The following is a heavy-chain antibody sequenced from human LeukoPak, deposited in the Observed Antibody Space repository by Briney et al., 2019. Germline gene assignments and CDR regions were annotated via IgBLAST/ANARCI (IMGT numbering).Heavy chain of an antibody. CDR2: ISYDGSNK. CDR3: ASGCTGTTCYLPLY. Sequence: QTGGSLRLSCAASGFTFSSYAMHWVRQAPGKGLEWVAVISYDGSNKYYADSVKGRFTISRDNSKNTLFLQMSSLRGEDTAVYYCASGCTGTTCYLPLYWGQGTLVTVSS. CDR1: GFTFSSYA. V-gene: IGHV3-30-3*01. J-gene: IGHJ4*02. D-gene: IGHD2-8*02.